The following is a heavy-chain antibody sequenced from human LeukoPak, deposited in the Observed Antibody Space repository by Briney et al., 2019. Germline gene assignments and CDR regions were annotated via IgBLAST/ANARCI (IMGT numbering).Heavy chain of an antibody. CDR2: IYYSGST. Sequence: SETLSLTCTVSGGSISSYYWSWIRQPPGKGLEWIGYIYYSGSTNYNPSLKSRVTISVDTSKNQFSLKLSSVAAADTAVYYCARVSSIAASYYFDYWGQGTLVTVSS. V-gene: IGHV4-59*01. CDR3: ARVSSIAASYYFDY. J-gene: IGHJ4*02. CDR1: GGSISSYY. D-gene: IGHD6-6*01.